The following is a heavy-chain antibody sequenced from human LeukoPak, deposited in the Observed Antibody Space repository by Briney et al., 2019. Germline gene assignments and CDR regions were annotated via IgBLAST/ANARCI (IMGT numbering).Heavy chain of an antibody. CDR1: GFTFSSYE. D-gene: IGHD4-17*01. CDR2: ISSSGGTI. CDR3: ARDPYGDYVGYYYYYMDV. J-gene: IGHJ6*03. V-gene: IGHV3-48*03. Sequence: GGSLRLSCAASGFTFSSYEMNWVRQTPGKGLEWLSYISSSGGTIYYADSVKGRFTISRDNAKSSLYLQMNSLRAEDTAVYYCARDPYGDYVGYYYYYMDVWGKGTTVTVSS.